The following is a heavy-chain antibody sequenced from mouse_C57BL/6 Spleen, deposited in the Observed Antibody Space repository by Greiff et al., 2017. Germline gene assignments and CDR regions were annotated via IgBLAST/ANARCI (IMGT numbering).Heavy chain of an antibody. D-gene: IGHD2-1*01. CDR1: GFTFSSYG. V-gene: IGHV5-6*01. J-gene: IGHJ1*03. CDR2: ISSGGSYT. Sequence: EVKLVESGGDLVKPGGSLKLSCAASGFTFSSYGMSWVSQTPDKRLEWVATISSGGSYTYYPDSVKGRFTISRDNAKNTLYLQMSSLKSEDTAMYYCASLYGNSHWYFDVWGTGTTVTVSS. CDR3: ASLYGNSHWYFDV.